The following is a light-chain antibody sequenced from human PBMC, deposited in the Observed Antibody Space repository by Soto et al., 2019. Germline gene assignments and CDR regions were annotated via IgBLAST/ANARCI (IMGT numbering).Light chain of an antibody. CDR3: AGLDDSLNGPV. Sequence: QSVLTQPPSASGTPGQRVTLSCSGSSSNIGSNAVNWYQQLPGSAPKLLIYSDLKRPSAVPDRFSGSKSGTSASLAISGLQSEDEGDYYCAGLDDSLNGPVFGGGTKLTVL. V-gene: IGLV1-44*01. CDR1: SSNIGSNA. CDR2: SDL. J-gene: IGLJ2*01.